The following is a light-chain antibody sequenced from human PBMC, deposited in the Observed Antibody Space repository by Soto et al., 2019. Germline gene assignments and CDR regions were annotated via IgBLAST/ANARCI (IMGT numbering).Light chain of an antibody. CDR3: QEYNSYPLT. V-gene: IGKV1-5*03. CDR2: KAS. J-gene: IGKJ4*01. Sequence: DIQMTQSPSTLSASVGDRVTITCRASQSISSWLAWYQQKPGKAPKLRIYKASSLESGVPSRFSGSGSGAEFTLTISSLQPDDFATYYCQEYNSYPLTFGGGTKVEIK. CDR1: QSISSW.